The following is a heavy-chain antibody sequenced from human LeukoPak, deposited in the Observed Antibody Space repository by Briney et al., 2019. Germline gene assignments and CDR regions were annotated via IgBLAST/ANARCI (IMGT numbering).Heavy chain of an antibody. CDR2: ISYDGSNK. D-gene: IGHD5-12*01. CDR3: ARGYSGYDWYAFDI. CDR1: GFTFSNYG. J-gene: IGHJ3*02. Sequence: GGSLRLSCATSGFTFSNYGVHWVRQAPGKGLEWVAVISYDGSNKYYADSVKGRFTISRDNSKNTLYLQMNSLRAEDTAVYYCARGYSGYDWYAFDIWGQGTMVTVSS. V-gene: IGHV3-30*03.